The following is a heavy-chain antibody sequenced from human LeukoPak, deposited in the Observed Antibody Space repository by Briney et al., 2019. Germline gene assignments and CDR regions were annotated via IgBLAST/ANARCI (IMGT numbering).Heavy chain of an antibody. CDR1: GFTFSNYA. CDR2: ISGSGGST. Sequence: GGSLRLSCAASGFTFSNYAMSWVRQTPGKGLEWVSAISGSGGSTYYADSVKGRFTIARDNSKNTLYLQMNSLRAEDTALHYCAKDPLRYYDSPGENWFDPWGQGTLVTVSS. V-gene: IGHV3-23*01. J-gene: IGHJ5*02. CDR3: AKDPLRYYDSPGENWFDP. D-gene: IGHD3-22*01.